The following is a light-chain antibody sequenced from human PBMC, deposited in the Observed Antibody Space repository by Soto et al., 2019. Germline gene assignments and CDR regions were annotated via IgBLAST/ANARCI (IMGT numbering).Light chain of an antibody. CDR3: QQSYSTPYT. CDR2: AIS. V-gene: IGKV1-39*01. Sequence: DIQMTQSPSSLSASVGVRVTITCRASQSITNYLNWYQQKPGKAPKLLMYAISTLQSGVPSRFGGSGSGTEFTLTISSLQPDDFATYYCQQSYSTPYTFGQGTKVDIK. J-gene: IGKJ2*01. CDR1: QSITNY.